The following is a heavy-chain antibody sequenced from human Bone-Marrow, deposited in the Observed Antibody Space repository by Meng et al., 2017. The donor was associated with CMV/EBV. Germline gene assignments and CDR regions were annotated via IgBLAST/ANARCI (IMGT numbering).Heavy chain of an antibody. V-gene: IGHV1-2*02. CDR1: GYTFTDHY. Sequence: ASVKVSCKASGYTFTDHYFHWVRQAPGQGLEWMGWIYPNSGGTHYAQKFQGRVTVTTDTSISTGYMELSSLGSDDTAVYYCARVEVNCSSTSCSDAFDIWGQGKRVTCSS. CDR3: ARVEVNCSSTSCSDAFDI. CDR2: IYPNSGGT. J-gene: IGHJ3*02. D-gene: IGHD2-2*01.